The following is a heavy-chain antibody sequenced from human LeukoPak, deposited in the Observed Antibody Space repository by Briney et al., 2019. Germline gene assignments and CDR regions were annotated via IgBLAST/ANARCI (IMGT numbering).Heavy chain of an antibody. J-gene: IGHJ4*02. CDR3: ARQMQSHGNFDS. Sequence: GGSLRLSCAASGFTVSSYAMHWVRQPIGKGLEWVSALGIAGDTFYPGSVKGRFTISRENARNSLYLQMNSLRAEDTAMYYCARQMQSHGNFDSWGQGALVTVSS. CDR1: GFTVSSYA. CDR2: LGIAGDT. V-gene: IGHV3-13*01. D-gene: IGHD1-26*01.